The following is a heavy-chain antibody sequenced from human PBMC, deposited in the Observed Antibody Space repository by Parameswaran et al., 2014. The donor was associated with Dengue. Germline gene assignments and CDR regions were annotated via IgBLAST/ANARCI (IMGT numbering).Heavy chain of an antibody. CDR2: ISGSGGST. CDR1: GFTFSSYA. CDR3: AKAAVNYYYYYYMDV. J-gene: IGHJ6*03. Sequence: GRSLKISCAASGFTFSSYAMSWVRQAPGKGLEWVSAISGSGGSTYYADSVKGRFTISRDNSKNTLYLQMNSLRAEDTAVYYCAKAAVNYYYYYYMDVWGKGTTVTVSS. D-gene: IGHD4-17*01. V-gene: IGHV3-23*01.